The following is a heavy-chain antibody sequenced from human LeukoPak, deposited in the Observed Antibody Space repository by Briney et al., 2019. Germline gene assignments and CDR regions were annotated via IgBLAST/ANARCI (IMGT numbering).Heavy chain of an antibody. J-gene: IGHJ4*02. Sequence: PGGSLRLSCAASGFTFSSYAMSWVRQAPGKGLEWVSGISGSGGSTYYADSVKGRFTISRDNSKNTMYLQMNSLRAADTAVYYCAPRAVAKTGGFDYWGQGTLVTVSS. D-gene: IGHD6-19*01. V-gene: IGHV3-23*01. CDR3: APRAVAKTGGFDY. CDR1: GFTFSSYA. CDR2: ISGSGGST.